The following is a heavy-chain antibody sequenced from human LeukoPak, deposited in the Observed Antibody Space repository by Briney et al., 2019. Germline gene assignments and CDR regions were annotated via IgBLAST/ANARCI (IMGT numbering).Heavy chain of an antibody. CDR1: GYSISSGYY. CDR3: ARVGEGASLTYYDFWSGYHHPLFFDY. V-gene: IGHV4-38-2*02. J-gene: IGHJ4*02. D-gene: IGHD3-3*01. CDR2: IYHSGST. Sequence: PSETLSLTCTVSGYSISSGYYWGWIRQPPGKGLEWIGSIYHSGSTYYNPSLKSRVTISVDTSKNQFSQKLSSVTAADTAVYYCARVGEGASLTYYDFWSGYHHPLFFDYWGQGTLVTVSS.